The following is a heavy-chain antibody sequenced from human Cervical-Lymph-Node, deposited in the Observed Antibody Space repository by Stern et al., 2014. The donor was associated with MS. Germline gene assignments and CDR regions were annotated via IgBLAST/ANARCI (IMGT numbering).Heavy chain of an antibody. CDR3: ARGIGSLFDY. Sequence: EVQLVESGGGLVQPGGSLRLSCAASGFTFSDHYMDWVRQAPGKGLEWVGRTRNKDNSYTTEYAAAVKGRFTLSRDASKNSLYLQMNSLKTEDTAVYYCARGIGSLFDYWGQGTLVTVSS. CDR1: GFTFSDHY. CDR2: TRNKDNSYTT. D-gene: IGHD3-10*01. J-gene: IGHJ4*02. V-gene: IGHV3-72*01.